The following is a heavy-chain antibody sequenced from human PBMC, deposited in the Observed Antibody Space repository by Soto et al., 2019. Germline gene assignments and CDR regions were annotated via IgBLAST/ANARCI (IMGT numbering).Heavy chain of an antibody. CDR3: ARFFSLGAPSADDAFDI. CDR2: IWYDGSNK. CDR1: GFTFSSYG. V-gene: IGHV3-33*01. Sequence: QVQLVESGGGVVQPGRSLRLSCAASGFTFSSYGMHWVRQAPGKGLEWVAVIWYDGSNKYYADSVKGRFTISRDNSKNTLYLQMNSLRAEDTAVYYCARFFSLGAPSADDAFDIWGQGTMVTVSS. J-gene: IGHJ3*02. D-gene: IGHD3-3*01.